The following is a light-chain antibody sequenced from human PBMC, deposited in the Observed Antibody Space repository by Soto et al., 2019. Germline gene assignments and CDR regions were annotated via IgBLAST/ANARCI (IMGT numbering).Light chain of an antibody. CDR3: HQYGSYST. CDR1: QSVTSTY. Sequence: EFVLTQSPGTLSLSPGERATLSCRASQSVTSTYLAWYQQKPGQAPRLLIYGASSRAIGIPDRFSGSVSGSDFILTIIRLEPEEFAVYSCHQYGSYSTFGHGTRLETK. V-gene: IGKV3-20*01. J-gene: IGKJ5*01. CDR2: GAS.